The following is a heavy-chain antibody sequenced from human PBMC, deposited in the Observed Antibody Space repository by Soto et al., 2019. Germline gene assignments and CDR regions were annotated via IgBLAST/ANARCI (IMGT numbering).Heavy chain of an antibody. J-gene: IGHJ5*02. CDR3: ARDGYDFWSGYALTPNDPNWFDP. CDR2: INAGNGNT. V-gene: IGHV1-3*01. CDR1: GYTFTSYA. D-gene: IGHD3-3*01. Sequence: GASVKVSCKASGYTFTSYAMHWVRQAPGQRLEWMGWINAGNGNTKYSRKFQGRVTITRDTSASTAYMELSSLRSEDTAVYYCARDGYDFWSGYALTPNDPNWFDPWGQGTLVTVSS.